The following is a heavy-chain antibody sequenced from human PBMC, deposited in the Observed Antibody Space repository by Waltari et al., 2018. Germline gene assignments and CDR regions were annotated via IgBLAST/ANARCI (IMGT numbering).Heavy chain of an antibody. CDR2: IYPGDSDT. J-gene: IGHJ3*02. CDR1: GYSFTSYW. CDR3: ARRIADSGMLHHAFDI. D-gene: IGHD1-26*01. V-gene: IGHV5-51*03. Sequence: EVQLVQSGAEVKKPGESLKISCKGSGYSFTSYWIGWVRQMPGKGLEWMGIIYPGDSDTRYSPSFQGQVTISADKSISTAYLQWSSLKASDTAMYYCARRIADSGMLHHAFDIWGQGTMVTVSS.